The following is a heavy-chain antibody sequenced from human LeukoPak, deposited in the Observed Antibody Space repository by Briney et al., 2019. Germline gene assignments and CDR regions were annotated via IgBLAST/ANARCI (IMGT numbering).Heavy chain of an antibody. CDR1: GGSISSSSYY. J-gene: IGHJ4*02. CDR3: ARAIMITFGGVIDFDY. Sequence: PSETLSLTCTVSGGSISSSSYYWGWIRQPPGKGLEWIGSIYDSGSTYYNPSLKSRVTISVDTSKNQFSLNLSSVTAADTAVYYCARAIMITFGGVIDFDYWGQGTLVTVSS. V-gene: IGHV4-39*01. D-gene: IGHD3-16*02. CDR2: IYDSGST.